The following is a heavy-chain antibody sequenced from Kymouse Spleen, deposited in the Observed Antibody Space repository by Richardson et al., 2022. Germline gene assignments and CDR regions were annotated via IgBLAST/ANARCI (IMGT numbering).Heavy chain of an antibody. CDR1: GFTFSSYG. CDR3: ARAHSSSSFDY. D-gene: IGHD6-6*01. CDR2: IWYDGSNK. V-gene: IGHV3-33*01. J-gene: IGHJ4*02. Sequence: QVQLVESGGGVVQPGRSLRLSCAASGFTFSSYGMHWVRQAPGKGLEWVAVIWYDGSNKYYADSVKGRFTISRDNSKNTLYLQMNSLRAEDTAVYYCARAHSSSSFDYWGQGTLVTVSS.